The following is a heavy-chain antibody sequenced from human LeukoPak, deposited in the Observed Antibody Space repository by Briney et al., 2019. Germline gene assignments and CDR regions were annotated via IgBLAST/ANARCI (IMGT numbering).Heavy chain of an antibody. CDR3: ARRHYEILSGYPS. J-gene: IGHJ4*02. V-gene: IGHV4-34*12. CDR1: GFTFSDTW. D-gene: IGHD3-9*01. Sequence: GSLRLSCAASGFTFSDTWMTWVRQPPGKGLEWIGEIIHSGSPNYNPSLKSRVTMSIDTSKNQFSLNLSSVTAADTAVYYCARRHYEILSGYPSWGQGILVTVSS. CDR2: IIHSGSP.